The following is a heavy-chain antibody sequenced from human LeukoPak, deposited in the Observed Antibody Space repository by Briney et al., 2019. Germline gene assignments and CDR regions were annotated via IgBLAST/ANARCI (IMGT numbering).Heavy chain of an antibody. CDR3: ARRYYYASGSYYVPYYFDY. V-gene: IGHV5-51*01. J-gene: IGHJ4*02. Sequence: GEPLQISCKGSGYGFTSYWIGWVRPMPGKGREWMGIIYPGDSDTRYSTSFQGQVTISAEKCISTTYLQWSSLEASDTAMYYCARRYYYASGSYYVPYYFDYWGQGTLVTVSS. D-gene: IGHD3-10*01. CDR2: IYPGDSDT. CDR1: GYGFTSYW.